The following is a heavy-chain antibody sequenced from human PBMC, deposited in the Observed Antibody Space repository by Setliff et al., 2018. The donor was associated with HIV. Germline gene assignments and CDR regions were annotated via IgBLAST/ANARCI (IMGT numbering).Heavy chain of an antibody. CDR2: INTNTGNP. CDR3: ARDRSSWYDAFDI. J-gene: IGHJ3*02. D-gene: IGHD6-13*01. Sequence: ASVKVSCKASGYTFTSYGISWVRQAPGQGLEWMGWINTNTGNPTYAQGFTGRFVFSLDTSVSTAYLQISSLKAEDTAVYYCARDRSSWYDAFDIWGQGTMVTVSS. V-gene: IGHV7-4-1*02. CDR1: GYTFTSYG.